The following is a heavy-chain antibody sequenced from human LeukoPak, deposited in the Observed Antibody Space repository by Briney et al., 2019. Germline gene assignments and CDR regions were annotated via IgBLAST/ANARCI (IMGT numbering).Heavy chain of an antibody. D-gene: IGHD2-8*02. CDR1: GGSISPHY. Sequence: PSETLSLTCTVSGGSISPHYWSWIRQVPGKGLEWIGYIYYKGSTNYNPSLKTRVTISGDTSKKQFSLNLSSVTAADTAVYYCARGPWSYFHSWGQGTLVTVSS. J-gene: IGHJ4*02. CDR2: IYYKGST. CDR3: ARGPWSYFHS. V-gene: IGHV4-59*08.